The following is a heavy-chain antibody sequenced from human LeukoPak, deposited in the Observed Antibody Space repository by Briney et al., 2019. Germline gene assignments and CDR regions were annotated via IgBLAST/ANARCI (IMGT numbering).Heavy chain of an antibody. D-gene: IGHD2-21*01. V-gene: IGHV3-48*03. J-gene: IGHJ4*02. CDR3: ARERAYCGGDCLDY. CDR2: ITSGSAI. CDR1: GFTFSSYE. Sequence: QPGGSLTLSCVASGFTFSSYEMNWVRQAPGKALKWVSYITSGSAIYYSDSVKGRFTISRDNTKNSLYLQMNSLRAEDTAVYYCARERAYCGGDCLDYWGQGTLVTVSS.